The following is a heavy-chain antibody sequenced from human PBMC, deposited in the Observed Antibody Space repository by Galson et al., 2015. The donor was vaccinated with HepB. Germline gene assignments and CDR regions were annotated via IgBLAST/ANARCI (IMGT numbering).Heavy chain of an antibody. D-gene: IGHD5-18*01. V-gene: IGHV3-23*01. J-gene: IGHJ4*02. CDR2: ISARGGNT. CDR3: SFWSGYSFLTF. CDR1: GFTFSNYD. Sequence: SLRLSCAGSGFTFSNYDMSWVRQAPGKGLEWVSAISARGGNTYYADSVKGRFTISRDNPKNTLYLQMNSLRADDTAVYYSSFWSGYSFLTFWGQGTLVPVSS.